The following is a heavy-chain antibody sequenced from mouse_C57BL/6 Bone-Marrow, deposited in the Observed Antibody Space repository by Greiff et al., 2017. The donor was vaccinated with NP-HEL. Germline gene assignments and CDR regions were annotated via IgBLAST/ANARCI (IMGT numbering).Heavy chain of an antibody. CDR1: GFTFSDYY. CDR3: ARLLLGRREDAMDY. D-gene: IGHD4-1*01. J-gene: IGHJ4*01. V-gene: IGHV5-12*01. CDR2: ISNGGGST. Sequence: EVQVVESGGGLVQPGGSLKLSCAASGFTFSDYYMYWVRQTPEKRLEWVAYISNGGGSTYYPDTVKGRFTISRDNAKNTLYLQMSRLKSEDTAMYYCARLLLGRREDAMDYWGQGTSVTVSS.